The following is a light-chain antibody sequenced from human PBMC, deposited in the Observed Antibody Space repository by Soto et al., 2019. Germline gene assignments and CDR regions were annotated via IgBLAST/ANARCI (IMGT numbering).Light chain of an antibody. CDR1: QSISRW. V-gene: IGKV1-5*01. Sequence: DIQMTQSPSTLSASLGDRVTITCRASQSISRWLAWYQQKPGKAPKVLIYDASNLESGVTSRFSGSGSGTEFTLTISSLQPADFATYYCQHYNSYSMYTFGQGTKLEI. J-gene: IGKJ2*01. CDR3: QHYNSYSMYT. CDR2: DAS.